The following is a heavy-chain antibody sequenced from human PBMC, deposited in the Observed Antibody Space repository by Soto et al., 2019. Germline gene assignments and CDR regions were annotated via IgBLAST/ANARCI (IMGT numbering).Heavy chain of an antibody. CDR1: GFSFSDFY. CDR2: ISSRGSYT. CDR3: AKTKSATFDYFDS. V-gene: IGHV3-11*03. J-gene: IGHJ4*02. Sequence: GSLRLSCAASGFSFSDFYMSWIRQAPGKGLEWISFISSRGSYTNYADSVKGRFTISRDNAQSSLFVQMNSLRAEDTAVYYCAKTKSATFDYFDSWGLGNVLTVSS.